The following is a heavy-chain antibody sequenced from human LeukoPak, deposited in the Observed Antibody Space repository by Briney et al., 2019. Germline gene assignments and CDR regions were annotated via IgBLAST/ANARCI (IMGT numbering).Heavy chain of an antibody. CDR1: GFTFDDYA. D-gene: IGHD3-10*01. Sequence: PGGSLRLSCAASGFTFDDYAMHWVRQAPGKGLEWVSGISWNSGSIGYADSVKGRFTISRDNAKNSLYLQVNSLRAEDTALYYCAKVHMVRGVLSYYYGMDVWGQGTTVTVSS. J-gene: IGHJ6*02. V-gene: IGHV3-9*01. CDR2: ISWNSGSI. CDR3: AKVHMVRGVLSYYYGMDV.